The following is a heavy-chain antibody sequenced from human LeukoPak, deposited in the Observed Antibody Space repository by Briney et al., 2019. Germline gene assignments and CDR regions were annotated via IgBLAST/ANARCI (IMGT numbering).Heavy chain of an antibody. CDR3: AKGMPFCGNDCHWIDC. V-gene: IGHV3-30*18. CDR1: GFTFSTFA. D-gene: IGHD2-21*02. Sequence: PGGSLRLSCAASGFTFSTFAMTWVRQAPGKGLEWVAVTSYDGSSKYYADSVKGRFTISRDNSRKTLFLHMDRLRPEDTAVYYCAKGMPFCGNDCHWIDCWGQGTLVTVSS. J-gene: IGHJ4*02. CDR2: TSYDGSSK.